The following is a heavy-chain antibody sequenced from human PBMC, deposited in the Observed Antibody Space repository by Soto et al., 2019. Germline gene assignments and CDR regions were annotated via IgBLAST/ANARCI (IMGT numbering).Heavy chain of an antibody. CDR1: GGSISSSSYY. CDR2: IYYSGST. Sequence: QLQLQESGPGLVKPSETLSLTCTVSGGSISSSSYYWGWIRQPPGKGLEWIGSIYYSGSTYYNPSLKSRVTISVDTSKNQFSLKLSSVTAADTAVYYCARQYDYVWGSLWGQGTLVTVSS. CDR3: ARQYDYVWGSL. J-gene: IGHJ4*02. V-gene: IGHV4-39*01. D-gene: IGHD3-16*01.